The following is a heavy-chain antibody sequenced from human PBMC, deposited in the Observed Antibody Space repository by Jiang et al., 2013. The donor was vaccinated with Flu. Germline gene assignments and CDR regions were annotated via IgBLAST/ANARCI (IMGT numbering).Heavy chain of an antibody. D-gene: IGHD5-12*01. CDR3: ASSPNSGYGGGRYYYYHMDV. CDR2: TYYRSKWYN. V-gene: IGHV6-1*01. CDR1: GDSVSSNSAA. J-gene: IGHJ6*03. Sequence: SQTLSLTCAISGDSVSSNSAAWNWIRQSPSRGLEWLGRTYYRSKWYNDYAVSVKSRITINPDTPKNQFSLQLSSVTPEDTAVYYCASSPNSGYGGGRYYYYHMDVWGKGTTVTVAS.